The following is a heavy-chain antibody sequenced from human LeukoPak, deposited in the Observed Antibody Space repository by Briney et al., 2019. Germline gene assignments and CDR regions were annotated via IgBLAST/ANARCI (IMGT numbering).Heavy chain of an antibody. D-gene: IGHD3-22*01. Sequence: SETLSLTYSVSGGSISSGSYYWNWIRQPDGKGLEWIGRIYSSGSTNYNPSLKSRVTISGDTSKNQFSLKLNSVTAADTAVYYCARSYYYDTSGSKDAFDIWGQGTMVTVSS. CDR3: ARSYYYDTSGSKDAFDI. CDR1: GGSISSGSYY. J-gene: IGHJ3*02. CDR2: IYSSGST. V-gene: IGHV4-61*02.